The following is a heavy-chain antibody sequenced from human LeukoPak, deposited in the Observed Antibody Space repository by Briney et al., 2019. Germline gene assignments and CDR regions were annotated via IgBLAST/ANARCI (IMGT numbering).Heavy chain of an antibody. J-gene: IGHJ4*02. CDR1: GFTFSSYS. D-gene: IGHD2-15*01. CDR2: ISSSSSTI. Sequence: PGGSLRLSCAASGFTFSSYSMNWVRQAPGKGLEWVSYISSSSSTIYYADSVKGRFTISRDNAKNSLYLQMNSLRAEDTAVYYCARLTVTGGSLSDYWRQGTLVTVSS. V-gene: IGHV3-48*01. CDR3: ARLTVTGGSLSDY.